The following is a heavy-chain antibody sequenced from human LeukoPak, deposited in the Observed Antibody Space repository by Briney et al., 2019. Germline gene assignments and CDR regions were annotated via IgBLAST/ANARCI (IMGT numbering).Heavy chain of an antibody. CDR3: AKVSTYGDDYHDAFDI. CDR1: GFTFSSYA. J-gene: IGHJ3*02. D-gene: IGHD4-17*01. Sequence: HPGGSLRLSCAASGFTFSSYAMSWVRQAPGKGLEWVSAISGSGGSTYYADSVKGRFTISRDNSKNTLYLQMNSLRAEDTAVYYCAKVSTYGDDYHDAFDIWGQGTMVTVSS. CDR2: ISGSGGST. V-gene: IGHV3-23*01.